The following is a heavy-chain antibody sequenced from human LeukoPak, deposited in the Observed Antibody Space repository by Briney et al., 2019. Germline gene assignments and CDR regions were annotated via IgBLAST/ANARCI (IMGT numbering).Heavy chain of an antibody. Sequence: PGGSLRLSCAASGFTFSSYAMHWVRQAPGKGLEWGAVISYDGSNKYYADSVKGRFTISRDNSKNTLYLQMNSLRAEDTAVYYCARENLVVPAAIPLNWFDPWGQGTLVTVSS. CDR2: ISYDGSNK. CDR3: ARENLVVPAAIPLNWFDP. D-gene: IGHD2-2*01. CDR1: GFTFSSYA. V-gene: IGHV3-30*01. J-gene: IGHJ5*02.